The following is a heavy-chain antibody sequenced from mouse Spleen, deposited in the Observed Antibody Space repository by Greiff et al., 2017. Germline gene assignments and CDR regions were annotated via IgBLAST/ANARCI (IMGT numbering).Heavy chain of an antibody. CDR1: GYAFSSYW. CDR2: IYPGDGDT. J-gene: IGHJ4*01. D-gene: IGHD1-1*01. Sequence: QVHVKQSGAELVKPGASVKISCKASGYAFSSYWMNWVKQRPGKGLEWIGQIYPGDGDTNYNGKFKGKATLTADKSSSTAYMQLSSLTSEDSAVYFCARGTTEAMDYWGQGTSVTVSS. CDR3: ARGTTEAMDY. V-gene: IGHV1-80*01.